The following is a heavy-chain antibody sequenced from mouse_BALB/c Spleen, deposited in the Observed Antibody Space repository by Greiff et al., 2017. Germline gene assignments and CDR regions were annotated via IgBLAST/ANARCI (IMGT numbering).Heavy chain of an antibody. CDR3: ARDRGTALDY. J-gene: IGHJ2*01. V-gene: IGHV5-4*02. Sequence: EVQVVESGGGLVKPGGSLKLSCAASGFTFSDYYMYWVRQTPEKRLEWVATISDGGSYTYYPDSVKGRFTISRDNAKNNLYLQMSSLKSEDTAMYYCARDRGTALDYWGQGTTLTVSS. CDR1: GFTFSDYY. D-gene: IGHD2-14*01. CDR2: ISDGGSYT.